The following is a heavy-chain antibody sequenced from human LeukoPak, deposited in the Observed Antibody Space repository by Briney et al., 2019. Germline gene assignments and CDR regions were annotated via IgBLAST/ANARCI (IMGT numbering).Heavy chain of an antibody. CDR2: IYTSGST. J-gene: IGHJ5*02. Sequence: SETLSLTCTVSGGSISSYYWSWIRQPAGKGLEWIGRIYTSGSTNYNPSLKGRVTMSVDTSKNQFSLKLSSVTAADTAVYYCARDATYYYDSSGYYFWFDPWGQGTLVTVSS. CDR1: GGSISSYY. CDR3: ARDATYYYDSSGYYFWFDP. V-gene: IGHV4-4*07. D-gene: IGHD3-22*01.